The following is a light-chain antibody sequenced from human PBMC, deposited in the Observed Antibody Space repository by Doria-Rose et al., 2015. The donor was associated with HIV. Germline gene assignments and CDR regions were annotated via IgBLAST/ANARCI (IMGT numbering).Light chain of an antibody. Sequence: TQSPLSLPVTPGQPASISCRSSQSLLHTIGYNYLDWYLQKPGQSPQLLIYLGSNRASGVPDRFSGSGSGTDFTLKISRVEAEDVGVYYCMQALQTPYTFGQGAKLEIK. CDR2: LGS. V-gene: IGKV2-28*01. CDR1: QSLLHTIGYNY. CDR3: MQALQTPYT. J-gene: IGKJ2*01.